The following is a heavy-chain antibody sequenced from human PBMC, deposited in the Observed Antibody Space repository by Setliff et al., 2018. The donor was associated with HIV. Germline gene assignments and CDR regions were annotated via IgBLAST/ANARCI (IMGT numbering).Heavy chain of an antibody. Sequence: PSETLSLTCTASGGSVSSVDYSWAWIRQSPERGLEWLGSIHMTGNTYYNPSLKSRAAISVDTSKNQISLKLSSVTAADTAVYYCASLDGSESPYIYYYYMDVWGKGTAVTVSS. V-gene: IGHV4-39*01. CDR2: IHMTGNT. D-gene: IGHD3-10*01. CDR3: ASLDGSESPYIYYYYMDV. CDR1: GGSVSSVDYS. J-gene: IGHJ6*03.